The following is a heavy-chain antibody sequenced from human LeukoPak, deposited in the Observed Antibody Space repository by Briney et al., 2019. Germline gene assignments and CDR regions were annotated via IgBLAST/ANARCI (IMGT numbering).Heavy chain of an antibody. D-gene: IGHD2-2*01. CDR1: GGTFSSYA. CDR3: ARAGSLDQLPNALDI. J-gene: IGHJ3*02. CDR2: IIPIFGTA. Sequence: GASVKVSCKASGGTFSSYAISWVRQAPGQGLEWMGGIIPIFGTANYAQKFQGRVTITADKSTSTAYMELSSLRSEDTAVYYCARAGSLDQLPNALDIWGQGTMVTVSS. V-gene: IGHV1-69*06.